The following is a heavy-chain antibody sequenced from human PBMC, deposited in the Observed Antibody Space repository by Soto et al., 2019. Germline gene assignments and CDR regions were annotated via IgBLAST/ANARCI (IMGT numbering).Heavy chain of an antibody. CDR3: ARDQRRDYDFWSGYSQGFDY. Sequence: QVQLVQSGSEVKKPGASVKVSCKASGYTFTMYVIHWVRQAPGQRPEWMGWINVGNGNTKSSQKFLGRVTITRDTSASTAYMELSSLRSEDTAVYYCARDQRRDYDFWSGYSQGFDYWGQGTLVTVSS. J-gene: IGHJ4*02. CDR2: INVGNGNT. D-gene: IGHD3-3*01. V-gene: IGHV1-3*01. CDR1: GYTFTMYV.